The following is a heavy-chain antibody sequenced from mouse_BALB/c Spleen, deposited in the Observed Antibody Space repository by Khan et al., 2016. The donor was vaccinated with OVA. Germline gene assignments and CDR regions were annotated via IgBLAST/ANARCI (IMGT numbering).Heavy chain of an antibody. CDR2: VNPCNGST. J-gene: IGHJ3*01. Sequence: VRLQQSGPDLVKPGASVKISCTASGYSFTAYYMHWVKESHGKTLECIGRVNPCNGSTTYNQKLKGQAILTLDKSSSTAYMELRSLTSEDSAVYYCIREYEFFHYWGQGTLVTFSA. CDR1: GYSFTAYY. CDR3: IREYEFFHY. V-gene: IGHV1-18*01. D-gene: IGHD2-14*01.